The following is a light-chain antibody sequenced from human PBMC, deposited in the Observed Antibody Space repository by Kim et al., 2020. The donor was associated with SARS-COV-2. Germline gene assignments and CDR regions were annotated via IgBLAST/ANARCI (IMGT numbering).Light chain of an antibody. CDR2: GVT. CDR3: SSYSGSDTWV. V-gene: IGLV2-14*03. CDR1: SRNIGGYNY. J-gene: IGLJ3*02. Sequence: GQSITISCTGFSRNIGGYNYVSWFQHHPGKAPKLMIYGVTKWPSGISNRFSGSKSGNTASLTISGLQAEDEADYYCSSYSGSDTWVFGGGTQLTV.